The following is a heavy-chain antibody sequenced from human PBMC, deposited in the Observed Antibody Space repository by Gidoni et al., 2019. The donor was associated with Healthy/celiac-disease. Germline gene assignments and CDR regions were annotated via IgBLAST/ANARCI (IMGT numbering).Heavy chain of an antibody. J-gene: IGHJ6*02. D-gene: IGHD5-18*01. Sequence: QVQLVESGGGVVQPGRSLRLACAASGFTFSSYAMHWVRQAPGKGLGWVAVISYDGSNKYYADSVKGRFTISRDNSKNTLYLQMNSLRAEDTAVYYCARGENSLVYYYYYGMDVWGQGTTVTVSS. CDR3: ARGENSLVYYYYYGMDV. CDR1: GFTFSSYA. V-gene: IGHV3-30*04. CDR2: ISYDGSNK.